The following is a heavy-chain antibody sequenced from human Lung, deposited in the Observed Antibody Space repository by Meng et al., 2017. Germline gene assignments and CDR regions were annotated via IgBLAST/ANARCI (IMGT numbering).Heavy chain of an antibody. D-gene: IGHD6-13*01. Sequence: VQLVQSGAEVQNPGASVQVSCKPSGYTFTAYWLHWVRQAPGQGLDWMGRIDPRSGDTQYAQKFQGRVAMTRDTSISTAYMELSRLRSDDTAVYYCVRDEDISAAGKLFGDYWGQGTLVTVSS. CDR3: VRDEDISAAGKLFGDY. J-gene: IGHJ4*02. CDR1: GYTFTAYW. CDR2: IDPRSGDT. V-gene: IGHV1-2*06.